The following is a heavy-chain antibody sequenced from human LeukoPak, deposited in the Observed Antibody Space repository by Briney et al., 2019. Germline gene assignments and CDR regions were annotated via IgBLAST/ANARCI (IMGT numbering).Heavy chain of an antibody. J-gene: IGHJ3*02. V-gene: IGHV6-1*01. D-gene: IGHD4-11*01. CDR3: ARDALEKAVTHDAFDI. CDR2: TYYRSKWYN. Sequence: SQTLSLTCAISGDSVSSNSAAWNWIRQSPSRGLEWLGRTYYRSKWYNDYAVSVKSRITINPDTSKNQFSLKLSSVTAADTAVYYCARDALEKAVTHDAFDIWGQGTMVTVSS. CDR1: GDSVSSNSAA.